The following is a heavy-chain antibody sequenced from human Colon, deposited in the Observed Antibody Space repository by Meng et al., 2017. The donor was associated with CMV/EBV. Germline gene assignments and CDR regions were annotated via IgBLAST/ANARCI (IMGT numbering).Heavy chain of an antibody. J-gene: IGHJ4*02. CDR1: GYTLTSFN. V-gene: IGHV1-69*04. CDR3: ARGIPDF. CDR2: IIPVLGII. D-gene: IGHD3/OR15-3a*01. Sequence: QVQLVQSGAEVKKPGASVKVSCKASGYTLTSFNIRWVRPATGQGLEWMGRIIPVLGIINYAQELQGRVTITADMSMTTAYMDLDSLTSEDTAIYYCARGIPDFWGQGTLVTVSS.